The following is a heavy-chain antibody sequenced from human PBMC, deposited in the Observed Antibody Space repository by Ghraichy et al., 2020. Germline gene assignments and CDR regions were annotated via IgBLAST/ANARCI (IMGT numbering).Heavy chain of an antibody. D-gene: IGHD6-13*01. Sequence: ASVKVSCKASGYTFTSYGISWVRQAPGQGLEWMGWISAYNGNTNYAQKLQGRVTMTTDTSTSTAYMELRSLRSDDTAVYYCARDRSLYSSSPNDYWGQGTLVTVSS. V-gene: IGHV1-18*01. CDR3: ARDRSLYSSSPNDY. J-gene: IGHJ4*02. CDR2: ISAYNGNT. CDR1: GYTFTSYG.